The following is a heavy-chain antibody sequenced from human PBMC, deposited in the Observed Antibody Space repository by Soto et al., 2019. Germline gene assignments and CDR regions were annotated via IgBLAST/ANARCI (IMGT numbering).Heavy chain of an antibody. CDR1: GYTLTELS. D-gene: IGHD3-3*01. CDR3: ATAKDFWSGYYKGRYFDY. Sequence: GASVKVSCKVSGYTLTELSMHWVRQAPGKGLEWTGGFDPEDGETIYAQKFQGRVTMTEDTSTDTAYMELSSLRSEDTAVYYCATAKDFWSGYYKGRYFDYWGQGTLVTVSS. J-gene: IGHJ4*02. CDR2: FDPEDGET. V-gene: IGHV1-24*01.